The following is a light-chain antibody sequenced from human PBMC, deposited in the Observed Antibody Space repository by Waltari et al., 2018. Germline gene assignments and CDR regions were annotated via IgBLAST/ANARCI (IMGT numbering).Light chain of an antibody. CDR2: RHH. J-gene: IGLJ3*02. CDR1: RSNIGRNY. V-gene: IGLV1-47*01. CDR3: AAWDDSLSGWV. Sequence: QSVLTQPPSASGTPGQRVTLSCSGSRSNIGRNYVYWYQPLPATAPNLPIYRHHRRPSGFPDRVSGSKSGTSASLASSGLRAEDEADYYCAAWDDSLSGWVFGGGTKLTVL.